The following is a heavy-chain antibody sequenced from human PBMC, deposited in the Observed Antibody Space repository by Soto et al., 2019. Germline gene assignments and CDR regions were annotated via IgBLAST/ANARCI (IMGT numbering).Heavy chain of an antibody. Sequence: QVQLVESGGGVVQPGRSLRLSCAASGFTFDDYSMHWVRQAPGKGLEWVALISYDGGTTYYGDSVKGRFTISRDDSKNSLFLQMSRLRSENAAVYYCPRAHIKSAWDEGSDIWGQATVVNVS. CDR1: GFTFDDYS. D-gene: IGHD1-26*01. CDR2: ISYDGGTT. J-gene: IGHJ3*02. V-gene: IGHV3-30-3*01. CDR3: PRAHIKSAWDEGSDI.